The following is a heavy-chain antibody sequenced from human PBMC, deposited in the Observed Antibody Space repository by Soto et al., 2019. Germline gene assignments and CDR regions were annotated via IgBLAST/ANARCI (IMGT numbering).Heavy chain of an antibody. Sequence: GGSLRLSCAASGFTFSSYAMHWVRQAPGKGLEWVAVISYDGSNKYYADSVKGRFTISRDNSKNTLYLQMNSLRADDTAVYYCARGVGWEVSPRYYGLDVWGQGTTVTVSS. D-gene: IGHD1-26*01. CDR3: ARGVGWEVSPRYYGLDV. CDR1: GFTFSSYA. V-gene: IGHV3-30-3*01. J-gene: IGHJ6*02. CDR2: ISYDGSNK.